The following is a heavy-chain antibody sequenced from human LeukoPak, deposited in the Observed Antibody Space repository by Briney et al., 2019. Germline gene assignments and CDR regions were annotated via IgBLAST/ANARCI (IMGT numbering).Heavy chain of an antibody. CDR2: ISSSSSYI. D-gene: IGHD3-16*01. V-gene: IGHV3-21*01. J-gene: IGHJ4*02. CDR3: ASWITHLFDY. Sequence: GGSLRLSCAASGFTFSSYSMNWVRQAPGKGLEWVSSISSSSSYIYYADSVKGRFTISRNNAKNSLYLQMNSLRAEDTAVYYCASWITHLFDYWGQGTLVTVSS. CDR1: GFTFSSYS.